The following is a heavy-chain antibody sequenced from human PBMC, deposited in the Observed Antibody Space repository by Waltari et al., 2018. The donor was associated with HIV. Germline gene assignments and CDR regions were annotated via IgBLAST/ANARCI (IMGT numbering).Heavy chain of an antibody. J-gene: IGHJ6*02. CDR1: GDSISSGGSY. CDR3: ARANLNDYFYGMDV. D-gene: IGHD2-8*01. CDR2: IYYIGSS. V-gene: IGHV4-31*03. Sequence: QVQLQESGPGLVKPSQTLSLTCTVSGDSISSGGSYWSWIRQHPGKGLEWIGYIYYIGSSHYNPSLKSRVTISVDTSKNQFSLNLSSVTAADTAVYYCARANLNDYFYGMDVWGQGTTVTVSS.